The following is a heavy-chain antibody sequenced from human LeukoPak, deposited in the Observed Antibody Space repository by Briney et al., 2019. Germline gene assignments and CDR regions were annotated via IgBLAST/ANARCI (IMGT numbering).Heavy chain of an antibody. V-gene: IGHV3-30*04. J-gene: IGHJ4*02. CDR1: GFTFSSYA. Sequence: PGRSLRLSCAASGFTFSSYAMHWVRQAPGKGLEWVAVISYDGSNKYYADSVKGRFTISRDNSKNTLYLQMNSLRAEDTAVYYCANSKTRFLERYPYWGQGTLVTVSS. CDR3: ANSKTRFLERYPY. CDR2: ISYDGSNK. D-gene: IGHD3-3*01.